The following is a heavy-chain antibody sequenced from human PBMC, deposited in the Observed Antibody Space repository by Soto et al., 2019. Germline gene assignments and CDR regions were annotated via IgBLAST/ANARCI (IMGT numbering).Heavy chain of an antibody. Sequence: QITLKESGPTLVKPTQTLTLTCTFSGFSLSTSGVGVGWIRQPPGKALEWLALIYWDDDKRYSPSLKSRLTIPQDTAKHQEVLNMTNMDPGDTATHYCAHRHDCSGGRCYNWFDPWGQGTLVTVSS. J-gene: IGHJ5*02. CDR1: GFSLSTSGVG. D-gene: IGHD2-15*01. V-gene: IGHV2-5*02. CDR2: IYWDDDK. CDR3: AHRHDCSGGRCYNWFDP.